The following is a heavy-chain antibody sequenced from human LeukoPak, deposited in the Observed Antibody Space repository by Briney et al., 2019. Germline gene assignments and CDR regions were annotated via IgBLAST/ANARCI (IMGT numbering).Heavy chain of an antibody. CDR1: GFTFSSYA. CDR3: AKGAALGIDY. J-gene: IGHJ4*02. Sequence: GGSLRLSCAASGFTFSSYAMSWVRQAPGKGLQWVSSITTSGGSTYYADSVKGRFTISRDNSKNTLYLQMNSLRAEDTAVYYCAKGAALGIDYWGQGTLVTVSS. V-gene: IGHV3-23*01. D-gene: IGHD3-10*01. CDR2: ITTSGGST.